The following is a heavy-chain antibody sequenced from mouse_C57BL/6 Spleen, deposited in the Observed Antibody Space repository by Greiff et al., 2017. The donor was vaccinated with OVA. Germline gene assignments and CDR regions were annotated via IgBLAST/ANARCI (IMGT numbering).Heavy chain of an antibody. D-gene: IGHD1-1*01. CDR3: TGLYYGSSSFAY. CDR1: GYTFTDYE. J-gene: IGHJ3*01. Sequence: VKLMESGAELVRPGASVTLSCKASGYTFTDYEMHWVKQTPVHGLEWIGAIDPETGGTAYNQKFKGKAILTADKSSSTAYMELRSLTSEDSAFYCCTGLYYGSSSFAYWGQGTLVTVSA. V-gene: IGHV1-15*01. CDR2: IDPETGGT.